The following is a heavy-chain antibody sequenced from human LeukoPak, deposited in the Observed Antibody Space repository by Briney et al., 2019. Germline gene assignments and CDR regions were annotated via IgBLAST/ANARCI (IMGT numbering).Heavy chain of an antibody. J-gene: IGHJ4*02. CDR1: GGAFSGYY. D-gene: IGHD3-22*01. Sequence: PSETLSLTCAVYGGAFSGYYWSWIRQPPGKGLEWIGEINHSGSTNYNPSLKSRVTISVDTSKNQFSLKLSSVTAADTAVYYCARHVSYYDSSGYWPSLGPSFDYWGQGTLVTVSS. CDR2: INHSGST. V-gene: IGHV4-34*01. CDR3: ARHVSYYDSSGYWPSLGPSFDY.